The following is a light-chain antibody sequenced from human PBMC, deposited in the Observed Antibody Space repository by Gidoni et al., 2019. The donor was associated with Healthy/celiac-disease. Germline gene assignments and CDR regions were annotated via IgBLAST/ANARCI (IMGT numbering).Light chain of an antibody. CDR3: QQYYSYPWT. V-gene: IGKV1-8*01. CDR2: AAS. Sequence: AIRMTQSPSSFSASTGDRVTITCRASQGISSYLAWYQQKPGKAPKLLIYAASTLQSGVPSRFSGSGSGTDFTLTISCLQSEDVATYYCQQYYSYPWTFXXXTKVEIK. J-gene: IGKJ1*01. CDR1: QGISSY.